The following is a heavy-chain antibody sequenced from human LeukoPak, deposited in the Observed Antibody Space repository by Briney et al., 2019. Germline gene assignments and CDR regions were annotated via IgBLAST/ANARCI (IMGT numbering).Heavy chain of an antibody. Sequence: SETLSLTCTVSGGSISSSPYYWGWIRQPPGKGLEWIGSIYYSGSTYYNPSLKSRVTISADTSKNHFSLKLSSVTAADTAVYFCARHVSPTYYFDYWGQGTLVTVSS. CDR1: GGSISSSPYY. D-gene: IGHD5/OR15-5a*01. CDR3: ARHVSPTYYFDY. J-gene: IGHJ4*02. CDR2: IYYSGST. V-gene: IGHV4-39*01.